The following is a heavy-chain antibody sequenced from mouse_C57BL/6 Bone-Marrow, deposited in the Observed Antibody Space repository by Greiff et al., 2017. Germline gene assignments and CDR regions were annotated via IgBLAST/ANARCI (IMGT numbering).Heavy chain of an antibody. Sequence: VQLQESGAELARPGASVKMSCKASGYTFTSSTMHWVKQRPGQGLEWIGYINPSRGYTKYNQKLKDKATLTDDKSSSTAYMQLSSLTSEDSAVYYCARSVSRPFAYWGQGTLVTGSA. CDR1: GYTFTSST. V-gene: IGHV1-4*01. D-gene: IGHD1-1*01. CDR3: ARSVSRPFAY. J-gene: IGHJ3*01. CDR2: INPSRGYT.